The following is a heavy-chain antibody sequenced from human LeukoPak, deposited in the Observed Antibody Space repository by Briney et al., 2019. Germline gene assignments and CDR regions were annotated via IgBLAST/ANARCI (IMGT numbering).Heavy chain of an antibody. J-gene: IGHJ4*02. Sequence: ASVKVSCKASGYTFTGYYMHWVRQAPGQGLEGWGGITPNSVGTNYTQKFQGRVTITRDMSISTACMELSRLRSDDTAVYYCARAVIGYCTNGVCYTYDYWGQGTLVTVSS. V-gene: IGHV1-2*02. CDR2: ITPNSVGT. CDR3: ARAVIGYCTNGVCYTYDY. D-gene: IGHD2-8*01. CDR1: GYTFTGYY.